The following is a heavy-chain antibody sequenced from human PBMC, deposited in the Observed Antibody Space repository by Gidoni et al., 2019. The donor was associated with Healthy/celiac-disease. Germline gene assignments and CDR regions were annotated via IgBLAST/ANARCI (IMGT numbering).Heavy chain of an antibody. CDR3: AREVVGQVATIPYYYYYGMDV. V-gene: IGHV3-30-3*01. CDR2: ISYDGSNK. Sequence: QVQLVESGGGVVQPGGSRRLSCAAYGFTFSSYAMHWVRQAPGKGLECVAVISYDGSNKYYADSVKGRFTISRDNSKNTLYLQMNSLRAEDTAVYYCAREVVGQVATIPYYYYYGMDVWGQGTTVTVSS. D-gene: IGHD5-12*01. J-gene: IGHJ6*02. CDR1: GFTFSSYA.